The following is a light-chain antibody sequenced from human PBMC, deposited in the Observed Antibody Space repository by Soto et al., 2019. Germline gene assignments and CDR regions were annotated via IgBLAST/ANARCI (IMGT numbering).Light chain of an antibody. Sequence: EIVLTQSPVILSLSPGERATLSCRASESVGTYLAWYQQRSGQAPRLLIYDASNRATGVPARFSGSGSGTDFTLTISSLEPEYFAVYYCQQRRNWLTFGGGTKVEIK. CDR3: QQRRNWLT. CDR1: ESVGTY. V-gene: IGKV3-11*01. CDR2: DAS. J-gene: IGKJ4*01.